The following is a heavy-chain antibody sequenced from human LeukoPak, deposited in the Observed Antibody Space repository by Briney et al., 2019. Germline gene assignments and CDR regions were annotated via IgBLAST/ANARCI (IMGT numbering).Heavy chain of an antibody. CDR2: IIPILGIA. CDR1: RRTFRTYA. J-gene: IGHJ6*02. D-gene: IGHD6-13*01. CDR3: AREGAYSSSFYYYYGMDV. Sequence: SVTVSCKASRRTFRTYAISWVRQAPGQGLEWMGRIIPILGIANYAQKSQGRVTITADKSTSTAYMELSSLRSEDTAVYYCAREGAYSSSFYYYYGMDVWGQGTTVTVSS. V-gene: IGHV1-69*04.